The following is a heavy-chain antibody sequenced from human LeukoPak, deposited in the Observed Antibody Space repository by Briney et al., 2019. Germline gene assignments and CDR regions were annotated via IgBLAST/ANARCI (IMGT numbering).Heavy chain of an antibody. CDR2: IYYSGST. Sequence: SSETLSLTCTVSGGSISSYYWNWIRQPPGKGLGWLGYIYYSGSTNYNPSLKSRVTISVDTSKNQFSLKLSSVTAADTAVYYCAREGKLTGYFGGLGFNYWGQGILVTVSS. J-gene: IGHJ4*02. V-gene: IGHV4-59*01. CDR1: GGSISSYY. D-gene: IGHD6-19*01. CDR3: AREGKLTGYFGGLGFNY.